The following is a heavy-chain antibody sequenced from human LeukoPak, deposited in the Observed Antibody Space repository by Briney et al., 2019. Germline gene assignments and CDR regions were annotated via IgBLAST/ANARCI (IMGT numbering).Heavy chain of an antibody. J-gene: IGHJ4*02. CDR1: GFTFSNAY. D-gene: IGHD6-19*01. CDR3: PTSPYTRGWYVVLHS. CDR2: IKSKREGGTA. V-gene: IGHV3-15*01. Sequence: GGSLRLSCTASGFTFSNAYMSWVRQAPGRGLEWVGRIKSKREGGTAEYAAPVKGRFIIPRHDSQNTLYLQMNSLKTQHTAVYFCPTSPYTRGWYVVLHSWGQGTLVTVSS.